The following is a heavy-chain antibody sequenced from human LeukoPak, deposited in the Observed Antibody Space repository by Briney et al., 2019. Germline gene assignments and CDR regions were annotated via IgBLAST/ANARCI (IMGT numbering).Heavy chain of an antibody. J-gene: IGHJ4*02. CDR2: ISAYNGNT. CDR3: ARDRYYDSSGYGY. Sequence: GSVKVSCKASGYTFTSYGISWVRQAPGQGLEWMGWISAYNGNTNYAQKLQGRVTMTTDTSTSTAYMELSSLRSEDTAVYYCARDRYYDSSGYGYWGQGTLVTVSS. CDR1: GYTFTSYG. D-gene: IGHD3-22*01. V-gene: IGHV1-18*01.